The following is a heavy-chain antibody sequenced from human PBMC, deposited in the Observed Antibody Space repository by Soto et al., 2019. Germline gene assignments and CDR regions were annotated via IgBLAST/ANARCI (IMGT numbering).Heavy chain of an antibody. CDR2: MSHSGGT. Sequence: QVQLQQWGAGLLKPSETLSLTCAVYGGFVSSGSYYWSWIRQPPGKGLEWIGEMSHSGGTHFNLSLTSRVTISVDTSENQFSLTMSSVTAADTALYYCARVERGTATTVVDAFDIWGPGTMVTVSS. J-gene: IGHJ3*02. D-gene: IGHD1-1*01. V-gene: IGHV4-34*01. CDR3: ARVERGTATTVVDAFDI. CDR1: GGFVSSGSYY.